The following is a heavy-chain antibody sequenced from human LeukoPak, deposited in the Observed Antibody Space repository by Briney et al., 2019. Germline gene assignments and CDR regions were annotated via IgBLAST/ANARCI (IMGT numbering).Heavy chain of an antibody. CDR3: ARIWRDTVTTDDY. CDR2: ISSSSSYI. CDR1: GFTFSSYA. D-gene: IGHD4-17*01. Sequence: GGSLRLSCAASGFTFSSYAMSWVRQAPGKGLEWVSSISSSSSYIYYADSVKGRFTISRDNAKNSLYLQMNSLRAEDTAVYYCARIWRDTVTTDDYWGQGTLVTVSS. J-gene: IGHJ4*02. V-gene: IGHV3-21*01.